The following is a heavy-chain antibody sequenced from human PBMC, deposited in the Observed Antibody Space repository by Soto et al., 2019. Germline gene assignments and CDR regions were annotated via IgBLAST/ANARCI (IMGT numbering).Heavy chain of an antibody. Sequence: QVQLVQSGAEVKKPGASVKVSCKASGYTFTSYGISWVRQAPGQGLEWMGWISAYNGNTNYAQKLQGRVTMTTDTSTSTAYMKLRSLRSDDTAVYYCAYSRPQHATYYDIVTGYTHYYGMDVWGQGTTVTVSS. CDR1: GYTFTSYG. D-gene: IGHD3-9*01. V-gene: IGHV1-18*01. J-gene: IGHJ6*02. CDR2: ISAYNGNT. CDR3: AYSRPQHATYYDIVTGYTHYYGMDV.